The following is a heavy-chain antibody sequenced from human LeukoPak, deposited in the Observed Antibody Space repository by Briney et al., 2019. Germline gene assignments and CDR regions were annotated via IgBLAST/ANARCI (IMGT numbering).Heavy chain of an antibody. J-gene: IGHJ3*02. D-gene: IGHD3-16*02. CDR3: TSYYDYVWGSYRDDAFDI. V-gene: IGHV3-7*01. Sequence: PGGSLRLSCAASGFTFSSYWMSWDRQAPGKGLEWVANIKQDGSEKYYVDSVKGRFTISRDNAKNSLYLQMNSLRAEDTAVYYCTSYYDYVWGSYRDDAFDIWGQGTMVTVSS. CDR1: GFTFSSYW. CDR2: IKQDGSEK.